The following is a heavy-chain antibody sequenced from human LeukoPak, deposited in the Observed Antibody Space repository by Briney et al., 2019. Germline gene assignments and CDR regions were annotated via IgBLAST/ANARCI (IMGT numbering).Heavy chain of an antibody. CDR1: GYTFTSYG. J-gene: IGHJ6*02. Sequence: ASVKVSSKASGYTFTSYGISWVRQAPGQGLEWMGWISAYNGNTNYAQKLQGRVTMTTDTSTSTAYMELRSLRSDDTAVYYCARDRAVAGTPYYYYYGMDVWGQGTTVTVSS. CDR3: ARDRAVAGTPYYYYYGMDV. D-gene: IGHD6-19*01. V-gene: IGHV1-18*01. CDR2: ISAYNGNT.